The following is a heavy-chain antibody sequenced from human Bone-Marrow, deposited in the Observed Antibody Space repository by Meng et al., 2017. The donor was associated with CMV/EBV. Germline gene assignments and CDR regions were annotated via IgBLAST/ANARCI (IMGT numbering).Heavy chain of an antibody. V-gene: IGHV4-39*07. D-gene: IGHD3-16*01. CDR1: GGSISSYY. J-gene: IGHJ4*02. CDR3: AVYWGYFDY. CDR2: IYYSGST. Sequence: SETLSLTCTVSGGSISSYYWSWIRQPPGKGLEWIGSIYYSGSTYYNPSLKSRVTISVDTSKNQFSLKLSSVTAADTAVYYCAVYWGYFDYWGQGTLVTVSS.